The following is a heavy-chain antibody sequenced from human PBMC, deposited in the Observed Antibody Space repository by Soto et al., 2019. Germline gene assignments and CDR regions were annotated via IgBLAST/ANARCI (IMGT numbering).Heavy chain of an antibody. J-gene: IGHJ4*02. V-gene: IGHV4-59*01. Sequence: QVQLQESGPGLLKPSETLSLTCTVSGGSISGSYWSWIRQPPGKGLEWIGYIYYSGSTNYNPSLKSRVTISVDTSKNQFSLKLSSVTAADTAVYYCARDSRSTVTMFDYWGQGTLVTVSS. CDR1: GGSISGSY. D-gene: IGHD4-17*01. CDR2: IYYSGST. CDR3: ARDSRSTVTMFDY.